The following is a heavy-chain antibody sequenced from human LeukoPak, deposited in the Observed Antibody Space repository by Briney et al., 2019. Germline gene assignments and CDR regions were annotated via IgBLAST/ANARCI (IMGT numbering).Heavy chain of an antibody. D-gene: IGHD6-19*01. Sequence: VSVKVSCKASGYTFTGYYMHWLRQAPGQGLEWMGRINPNSGGTNYAQKFQGRVTMTRDTSISTAYMELSRLRSDDTAVYYCARVSSGWYYFDYWGQGTLVTVSS. CDR3: ARVSSGWYYFDY. CDR2: INPNSGGT. V-gene: IGHV1-2*06. J-gene: IGHJ4*02. CDR1: GYTFTGYY.